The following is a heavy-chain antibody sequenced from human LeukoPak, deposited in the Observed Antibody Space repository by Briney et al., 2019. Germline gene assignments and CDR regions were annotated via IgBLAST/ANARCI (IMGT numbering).Heavy chain of an antibody. CDR1: DDSFSSHY. CDR2: ISYIGTT. D-gene: IGHD4-17*01. Sequence: SETLSLTCAVSDDSFSSHYWTWIRQPPGKGLEWIGYISYIGTTNYNPSLKSRVTISIDTSKNQFPLKLSSVTAADTAVYYCARDLVTVTKGFDIWGQGTMVSVSS. CDR3: ARDLVTVTKGFDI. J-gene: IGHJ3*02. V-gene: IGHV4-59*11.